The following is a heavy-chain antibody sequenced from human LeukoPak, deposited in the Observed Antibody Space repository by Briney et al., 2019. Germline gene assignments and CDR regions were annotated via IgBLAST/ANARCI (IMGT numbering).Heavy chain of an antibody. CDR3: ASGNFDSIWGSYRYTEFGY. Sequence: GGSLRLSCAASGFTFSNHWMSWVRQAPGKGLEWVANIKQDGTEEDYVDSVRGRFTISRDNAKNSLFLQMNSLRAEDTAVYYCASGNFDSIWGSYRYTEFGYWGQGTLVTVSS. V-gene: IGHV3-7*01. J-gene: IGHJ4*02. CDR1: GFTFSNHW. CDR2: IKQDGTEE. D-gene: IGHD3-16*02.